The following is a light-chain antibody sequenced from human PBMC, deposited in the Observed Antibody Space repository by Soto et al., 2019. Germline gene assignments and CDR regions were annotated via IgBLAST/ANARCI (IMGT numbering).Light chain of an antibody. CDR1: SSDVGGYNY. Sequence: QSALTQPASVSGSPGQSITISCTCTSSDVGGYNYVSWYQQYPGKAPKLMIYEVTHRPSGVSNRFSGSKSGNTASLTISGLQAEHEANYYCSSSRRTSVYVFGTGSRSPS. CDR2: EVT. CDR3: SSSRRTSVYV. V-gene: IGLV2-14*01. J-gene: IGLJ1*01.